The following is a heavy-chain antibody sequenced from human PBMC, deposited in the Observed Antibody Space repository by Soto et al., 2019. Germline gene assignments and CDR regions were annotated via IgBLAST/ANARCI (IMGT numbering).Heavy chain of an antibody. CDR1: GFTVSGNS. CDR3: ARDGGSGTAVAGIQYSGMDV. CDR2: IYIDGST. V-gene: IGHV3-53*01. Sequence: EVQLVDSGGDLIQPGGSLRLSCGASGFTVSGNSLSWVRQAPGKGLEWVSYIYIDGSTYYADSVRGRFTLTRDNSKNTLYLQMNNLRGQDTAVYYCARDGGSGTAVAGIQYSGMDVRGQGPTVTVSS. D-gene: IGHD6-19*01. J-gene: IGHJ6*02.